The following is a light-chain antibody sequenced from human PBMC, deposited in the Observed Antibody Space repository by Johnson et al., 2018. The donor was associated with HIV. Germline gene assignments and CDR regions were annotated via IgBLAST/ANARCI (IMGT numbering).Light chain of an antibody. CDR3: GTWDSSLSAGGV. Sequence: QSVLTQPPSVSAAPGQKVTISCSGSSSNIGNNYVSWYQQLPGTAPKLLIYDDNKRPSGITDQFSGSKSGTSATLGITGLQTGDEADYYCGTWDSSLSAGGVFGTGTKVTVL. CDR1: SSNIGNNY. CDR2: DDN. V-gene: IGLV1-51*01. J-gene: IGLJ1*01.